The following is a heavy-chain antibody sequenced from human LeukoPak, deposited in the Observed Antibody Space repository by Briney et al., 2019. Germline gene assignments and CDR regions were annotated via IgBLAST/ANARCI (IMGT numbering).Heavy chain of an antibody. D-gene: IGHD3-16*01. CDR1: GFTFSHAW. Sequence: KPGGSLRLSCAASGFTFSHAWMSWVRQATGKGLEWVGRIKSKTAGGTTDCAAPVKGRFSVSRDDSKSTLYLQMNSLKSEDTGVYYCTTIGDYWGLGTQVTVSS. CDR3: TTIGDY. J-gene: IGHJ4*02. CDR2: IKSKTAGGTT. V-gene: IGHV3-15*01.